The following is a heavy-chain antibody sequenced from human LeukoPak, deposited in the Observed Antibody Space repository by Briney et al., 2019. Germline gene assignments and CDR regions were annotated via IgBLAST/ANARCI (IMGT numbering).Heavy chain of an antibody. J-gene: IGHJ4*02. CDR2: VGIVGDT. CDR1: GFTFSSYE. V-gene: IGHV3-13*01. CDR3: ARDGRFGYSYGYFDY. D-gene: IGHD5-18*01. Sequence: GGSLRLSCAASGFTFSSYEMHWVRQVAGKGLEWVSAVGIVGDTFYSGSVKGRFTISRENAENSLFLQMNSLRAGDTAVYYCARDGRFGYSYGYFDYWGQGTLVTVSS.